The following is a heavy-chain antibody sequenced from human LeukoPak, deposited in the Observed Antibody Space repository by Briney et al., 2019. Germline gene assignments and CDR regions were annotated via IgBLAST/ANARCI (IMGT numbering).Heavy chain of an antibody. Sequence: GASVKVSCKASGGTFSSYAISWVRQAPGQGLEWMGRIIPILGVANYAQKFQGRVTITADKSTSTAYMELSSLRSEDTAVYYCARVAEGYSYGLDYWGQGTLVTVSS. CDR1: GGTFSSYA. CDR3: ARVAEGYSYGLDY. J-gene: IGHJ4*02. CDR2: IIPILGVA. V-gene: IGHV1-69*04. D-gene: IGHD5-18*01.